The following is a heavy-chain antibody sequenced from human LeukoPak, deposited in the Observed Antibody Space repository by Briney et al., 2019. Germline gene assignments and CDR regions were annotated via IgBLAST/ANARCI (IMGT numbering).Heavy chain of an antibody. D-gene: IGHD6-19*01. CDR2: IKQDGSEK. J-gene: IGHJ4*02. CDR3: AKHSSGITVAGTIQY. V-gene: IGHV3-7*01. Sequence: GGSLRLSCAASGFTFSSYWMSWIRQAPGKGLEWVANIKQDGSEKYYVDSVKGRFTISRDNAKNSLYLQMNSLRAEDTAVYYCAKHSSGITVAGTIQYWGQGTLVTVSS. CDR1: GFTFSSYW.